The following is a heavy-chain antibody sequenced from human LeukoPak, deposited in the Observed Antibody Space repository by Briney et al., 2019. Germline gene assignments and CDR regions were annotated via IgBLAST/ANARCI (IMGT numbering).Heavy chain of an antibody. CDR3: ARGEVPAASFDY. V-gene: IGHV1-2*02. D-gene: IGHD2-2*01. CDR1: GYTFTGYF. CDR2: INPNSGGT. Sequence: ASVKVSCKASGYTFTGYFMHWVRQAPGQGLEWMGWINPNSGGTNYAQKFQGRVTMTRGTSISTAYMELSRLRSDDTAVYYCARGEVPAASFDYWGQGTLVTVSS. J-gene: IGHJ4*02.